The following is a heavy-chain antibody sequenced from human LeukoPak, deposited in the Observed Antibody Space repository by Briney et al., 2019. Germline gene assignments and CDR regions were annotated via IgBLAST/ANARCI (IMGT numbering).Heavy chain of an antibody. CDR3: ARGCGYYDILTGYYSMGCYFDY. CDR1: GYTFTSYG. CDR2: ISAYNGNT. V-gene: IGHV1-18*01. J-gene: IGHJ4*02. Sequence: ASVKVSCKASGYTFTSYGISWVRQAPGQGLEWMGWISAYNGNTNYAQKLQGRVTMTTDTSTSTAYMELRSLRSDDTAVYYCARGCGYYDILTGYYSMGCYFDYWGQGTLVTVSS. D-gene: IGHD3-9*01.